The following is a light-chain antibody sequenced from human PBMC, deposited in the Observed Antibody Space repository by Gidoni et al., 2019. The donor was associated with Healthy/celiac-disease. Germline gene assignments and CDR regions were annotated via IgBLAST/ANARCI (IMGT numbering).Light chain of an antibody. CDR1: QSVLYSSNNKND. CDR2: WAS. J-gene: IGKJ4*01. Sequence: DIVMTQSPDSLSVSLGERATINCKSSQSVLYSSNNKNDLAWYQQKPGQPPKLLIYWASTRESGVPDRFSGSGSGTDFTLPISSLQAEDVAVYYCQQYYSTPRSFGGGTKVEIK. V-gene: IGKV4-1*01. CDR3: QQYYSTPRS.